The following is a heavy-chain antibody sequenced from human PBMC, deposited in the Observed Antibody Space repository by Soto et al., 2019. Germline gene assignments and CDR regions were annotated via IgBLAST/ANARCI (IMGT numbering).Heavy chain of an antibody. CDR2: ISNSGSFK. J-gene: IGHJ4*02. CDR1: GFPFSSYE. CDR3: ARRGRGFIGYDSAFDY. Sequence: EVQLVESGGGLVQPGGSLRLSCAASGFPFSSYEMNWVRQAPGKGLEWVSYISNSGSFKYYGDSVKGPFTISSDNAKNSLFLQMESLRAEDTAVYFCARRGRGFIGYDSAFDYWGQGTLVTVSS. V-gene: IGHV3-48*03. D-gene: IGHD5-12*01.